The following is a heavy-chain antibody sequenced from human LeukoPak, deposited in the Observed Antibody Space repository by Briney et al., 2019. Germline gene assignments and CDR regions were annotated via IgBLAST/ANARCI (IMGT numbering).Heavy chain of an antibody. CDR3: ARTDFWSGSLGY. CDR1: GGSISSYY. CDR2: IYYSGST. J-gene: IGHJ4*02. Sequence: PSETLSLTCTVSGGSISSYYWSWIRQPPGKGLEWIGYIYYSGSTNYNPSLKSRVTISVDTSKNQFSLKLSSVTAADTAVYYCARTDFWSGSLGYWGQGTLVTVSS. V-gene: IGHV4-59*01. D-gene: IGHD3-3*01.